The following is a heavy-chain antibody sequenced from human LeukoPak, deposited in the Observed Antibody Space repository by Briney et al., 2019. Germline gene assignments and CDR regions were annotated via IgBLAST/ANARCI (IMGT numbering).Heavy chain of an antibody. D-gene: IGHD5-24*01. CDR2: IKNKNSGRTT. CDR1: GFIFPNAW. CDR3: AKDRGFTLRDGGMFDS. V-gene: IGHV3-15*01. J-gene: IGHJ4*02. Sequence: GGSLRLSCAASGFIFPNAWIHWVRQAPGKGLEWVGRIKNKNSGRTTNYIAPVKGRFTISRDDSRNTLYLQMSSLRAEDTAIYYCAKDRGFTLRDGGMFDSWGQGTLVTVSS.